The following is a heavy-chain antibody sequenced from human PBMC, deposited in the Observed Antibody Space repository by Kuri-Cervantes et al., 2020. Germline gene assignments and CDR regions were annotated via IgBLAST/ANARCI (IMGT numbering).Heavy chain of an antibody. J-gene: IGHJ4*02. D-gene: IGHD1-26*01. CDR1: GGSISSYY. CDR2: IYSSGST. V-gene: IGHV4-4*07. CDR3: ARAQEGRPFDY. Sequence: ESLKISCTVSGGSISSYYRSWIRQPAGKGLEWIGRIYSSGSTNYNPSLKSRVTISVDKSKNQFSLKLSSVTAADTAFYYCARAQEGRPFDYWGQGTLVTVSS.